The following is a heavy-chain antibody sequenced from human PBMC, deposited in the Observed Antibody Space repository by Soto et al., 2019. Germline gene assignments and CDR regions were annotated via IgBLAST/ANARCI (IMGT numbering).Heavy chain of an antibody. CDR2: IHYSGST. Sequence: SETLSLTCTVSNDSISSYYWGWIRQPPGKGLEWIGYIHYSGSTNYNPSLKSRVTISVDTPKNQFSLKVKSMTAADTAVYYCARGGLAACKGSWFDPRGTGIRVTVSS. V-gene: IGHV4-59*12. D-gene: IGHD6-13*01. J-gene: IGHJ5*02. CDR3: ARGGLAACKGSWFDP. CDR1: NDSISSYY.